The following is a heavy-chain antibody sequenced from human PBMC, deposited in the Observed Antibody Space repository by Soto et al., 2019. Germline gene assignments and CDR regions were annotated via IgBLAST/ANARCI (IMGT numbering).Heavy chain of an antibody. CDR1: GFTLTSYW. CDR2: IYPGDSDS. D-gene: IGHD2-2*01. V-gene: IGHV5-51*01. J-gene: IGHJ4*02. Sequence: EVQLVQSGAEVKKPGESLKISCKGSGFTLTSYWIAWVRQMPGKGLEWMGIIYPGDSDSSYSPSFQGQVTISADKSINTAYLHWSSLKASDTAIYYCAKHEGYCSTTTCSNFDYWGQGTLVTVSS. CDR3: AKHEGYCSTTTCSNFDY.